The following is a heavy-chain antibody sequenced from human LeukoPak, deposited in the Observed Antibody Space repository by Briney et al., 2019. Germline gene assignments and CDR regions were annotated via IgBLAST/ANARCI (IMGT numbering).Heavy chain of an antibody. CDR2: IYSGGST. J-gene: IGHJ4*02. V-gene: IGHV3-53*05. CDR1: GFTVSGNY. D-gene: IGHD3-9*01. CDR3: AKSTGRYFGLLDDLGY. Sequence: GGSLRLSCAASGFTVSGNYMSWVRQAPGKGLEWVSVIYSGGSTYYADSVKGRFTIYRDNSKNTLYLQMNSLGAEDTALYYCAKSTGRYFGLLDDLGYWGQGTLVTVSS.